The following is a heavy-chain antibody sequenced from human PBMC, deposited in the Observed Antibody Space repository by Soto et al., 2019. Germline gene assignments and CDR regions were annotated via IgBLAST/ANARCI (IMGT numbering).Heavy chain of an antibody. Sequence: PSETLSLTCTVSGGSISSSSYYWGWIRQPPGKGLEWIGSIYYSGSTYYNPSLKSRVTISVDTSKNQFSLKLSSVTAADTAVYYCASLRVPGAVATTKGYYYYGMDVWGQGTTVTVSS. J-gene: IGHJ6*02. CDR2: IYYSGST. CDR3: ASLRVPGAVATTKGYYYYGMDV. CDR1: GGSISSSSYY. V-gene: IGHV4-39*01. D-gene: IGHD5-12*01.